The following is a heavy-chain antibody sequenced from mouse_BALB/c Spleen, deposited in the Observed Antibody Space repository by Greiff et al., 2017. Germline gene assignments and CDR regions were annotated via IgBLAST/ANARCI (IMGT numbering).Heavy chain of an antibody. CDR2: IWAGGST. V-gene: IGHV2-9*02. J-gene: IGHJ3*01. CDR1: GFSLTSYG. Sequence: VQLVESGPGLVAPSQSLSITCTVSGFSLTSYGVHWVRQPPGKGLEWLGVIWAGGSTTYNAALMSRLSISKDNSKSQVFFKMTSLQTDDTAMYYCARDGPIAYWGQGTLVTVSA. CDR3: ARDGPIAY.